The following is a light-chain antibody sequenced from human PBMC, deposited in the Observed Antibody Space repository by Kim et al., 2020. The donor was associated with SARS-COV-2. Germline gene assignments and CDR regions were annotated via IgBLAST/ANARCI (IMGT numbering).Light chain of an antibody. J-gene: IGLJ3*02. CDR1: SGNSSYA. CDR2: VTTDGGY. CDR3: QAWGTGIQV. V-gene: IGLV4-69*01. Sequence: SVKLTGTLSSGNSSYAIAWHQQQPGKGPRSLMQVTTDGGYSRGDGIPDRFSGSSSGAERYLTISSLHSEDGADYYCQAWGTGIQVFGGGTQLTVL.